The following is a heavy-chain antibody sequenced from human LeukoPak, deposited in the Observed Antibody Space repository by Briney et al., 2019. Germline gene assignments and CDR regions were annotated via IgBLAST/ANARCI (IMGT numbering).Heavy chain of an antibody. CDR1: GYTFTGYY. CDR3: ARVYYDSSGYLRKENWFDP. Sequence: GASVKVSCKASGYTFTGYYMHWVRQAPGQGLEWMGWINPNSGGTNYAQKFQGRVTMTRDTSISTAYMELSRLRSDDTAVYYCARVYYDSSGYLRKENWFDPWGQGTLVTVSS. D-gene: IGHD3-22*01. J-gene: IGHJ5*02. CDR2: INPNSGGT. V-gene: IGHV1-2*02.